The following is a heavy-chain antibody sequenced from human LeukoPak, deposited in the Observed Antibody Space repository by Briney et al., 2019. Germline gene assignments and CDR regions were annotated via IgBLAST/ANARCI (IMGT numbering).Heavy chain of an antibody. Sequence: GGSLRLSCAASGFSFSKSVMHWVRQAPGKGVEWVAGIRSSGDVAYYADSVQGRFAISRDNSRNTLYLQMNSLSAEDTAVYYCAKEHGGNCQNPGCDFYSWGQGTLVTASS. D-gene: IGHD4-23*01. CDR1: GFSFSKSV. V-gene: IGHV3-23*01. J-gene: IGHJ4*02. CDR3: AKEHGGNCQNPGCDFYS. CDR2: IRSSGDVA.